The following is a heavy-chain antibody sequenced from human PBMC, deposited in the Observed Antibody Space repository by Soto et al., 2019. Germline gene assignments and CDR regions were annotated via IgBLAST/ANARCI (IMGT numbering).Heavy chain of an antibody. D-gene: IGHD3-22*01. V-gene: IGHV3-30-3*01. Sequence: PGGSLRLSCAASGFTFSSYAMHWVRQAPGKGLEWVAVISYDGSNKYYADSVKGRFTISRDNSKNTLYLQMNSLRAEDTAVYYCAXERGGAYYYDSSGYYLGYWGQGTRVTVS. J-gene: IGHJ4*02. CDR3: AXERGGAYYYDSSGYYLGY. CDR1: GFTFSSYA. CDR2: ISYDGSNK.